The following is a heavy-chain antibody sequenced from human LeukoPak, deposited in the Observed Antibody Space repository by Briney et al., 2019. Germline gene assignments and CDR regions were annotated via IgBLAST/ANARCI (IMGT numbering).Heavy chain of an antibody. J-gene: IGHJ2*01. Sequence: GASVKVSCKASGYTFTSYGISWVRQAPGQGLEWMGCISAYKGNTNYAEKPQGRVTIPTDTSTSTAYMALRSLRSDGTAVYYCARALYSSSTSCYTVHWYFDLWGRGTLVTVSS. V-gene: IGHV1-18*01. D-gene: IGHD2-2*02. CDR2: ISAYKGNT. CDR3: ARALYSSSTSCYTVHWYFDL. CDR1: GYTFTSYG.